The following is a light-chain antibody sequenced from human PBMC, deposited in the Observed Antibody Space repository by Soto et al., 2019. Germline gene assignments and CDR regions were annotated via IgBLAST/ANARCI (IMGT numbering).Light chain of an antibody. CDR1: QSVLYSSNNKNY. CDR2: WAS. Sequence: DIVMTQSPDSLAVSLGERATINCKSSQSVLYSSNNKNYLSWFQQKPGQTPKLLIYWASTRDSGVPDRFSGSGSGTDFTLTINSLQAEDVAVYYCQQYYSPPYTFGQGTRLEIK. V-gene: IGKV4-1*01. J-gene: IGKJ2*01. CDR3: QQYYSPPYT.